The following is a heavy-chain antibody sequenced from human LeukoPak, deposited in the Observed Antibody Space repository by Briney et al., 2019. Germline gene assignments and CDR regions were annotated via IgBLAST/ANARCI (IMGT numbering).Heavy chain of an antibody. CDR3: ARGYSSGWYRNYYGMDV. J-gene: IGHJ6*02. CDR2: MNPNSGNT. Sequence: ASVKVSCKASGGTFSSYAISWVRQATGQGLEWMGWMNPNSGNTGYAQKFQGRVTMTRNTSISTAYMELSSLRSEDTAVYYCARGYSSGWYRNYYGMDVWGQGTTVTVSS. CDR1: GGTFSSYA. D-gene: IGHD6-19*01. V-gene: IGHV1-8*02.